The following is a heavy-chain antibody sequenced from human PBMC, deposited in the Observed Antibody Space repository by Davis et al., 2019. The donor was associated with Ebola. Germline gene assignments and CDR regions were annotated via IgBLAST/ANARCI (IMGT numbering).Heavy chain of an antibody. D-gene: IGHD1-14*01. CDR1: GFTFTTYG. V-gene: IGHV3-33*01. CDR3: ARVLRAYNRYYGMDV. CDR2: IWHDGTIK. Sequence: GESLKISCVASGFTFTTYGMHWVRQAPGKGLEWVATIWHDGTIKYYADSVKGRFTISRDNSQNTLYLQMNSLRAEDTAVYYCARVLRAYNRYYGMDVWGQGTTVTVSS. J-gene: IGHJ6*02.